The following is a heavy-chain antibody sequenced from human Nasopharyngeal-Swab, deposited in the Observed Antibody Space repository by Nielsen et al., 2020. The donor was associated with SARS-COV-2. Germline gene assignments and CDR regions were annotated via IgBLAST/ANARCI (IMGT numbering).Heavy chain of an antibody. CDR2: IIPIFGTA. CDR3: ARELYCSSTSCSPYYYYGMDV. J-gene: IGHJ6*02. Sequence: SVKVSCKASGGTFGSYAISWVRQAPGQGLEWMGGIIPIFGTANYAQKFQGRVTITADESTSTAYMELSSLRSEDTAVYYCARELYCSSTSCSPYYYYGMDVWGQGTTVTVSS. V-gene: IGHV1-69*13. CDR1: GGTFGSYA. D-gene: IGHD2-2*01.